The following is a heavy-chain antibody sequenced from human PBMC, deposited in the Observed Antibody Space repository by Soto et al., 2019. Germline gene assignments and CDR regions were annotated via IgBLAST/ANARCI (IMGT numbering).Heavy chain of an antibody. V-gene: IGHV1-18*01. CDR2: ISAYNGNT. Sequence: ASVKVSCKASGYTFTSYGISWVRQAPGQGLEWMGWISAYNGNTNYAQKLQGRVTMTTDTSKSTAYMELRSLRSDDTAVYYCARGDYFLTLVENWFDPWGQGTLVTVSS. J-gene: IGHJ5*02. D-gene: IGHD4-17*01. CDR3: ARGDYFLTLVENWFDP. CDR1: GYTFTSYG.